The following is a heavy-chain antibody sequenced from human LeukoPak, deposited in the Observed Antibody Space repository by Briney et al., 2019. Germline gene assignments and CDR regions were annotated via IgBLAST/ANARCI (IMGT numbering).Heavy chain of an antibody. V-gene: IGHV3-30*18. D-gene: IGHD6-25*01. CDR2: ISYDGSNK. CDR3: AKVGGSGGAFDI. Sequence: GRSLRLSCAASGFTFSSYGMHWVRQAPGKGLGWVAVISYDGSNKYYADSVKGRFTISRDNSKNTLYLQMNSLRAEDTAVYYCAKVGGSGGAFDIWGQGTMVTVSS. J-gene: IGHJ3*02. CDR1: GFTFSSYG.